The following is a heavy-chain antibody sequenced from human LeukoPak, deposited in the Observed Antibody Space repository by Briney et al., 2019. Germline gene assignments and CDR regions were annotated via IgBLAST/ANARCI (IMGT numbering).Heavy chain of an antibody. CDR2: IIPIFGTA. CDR1: GGTFSSYA. V-gene: IGHV1-69*13. J-gene: IGHJ5*02. D-gene: IGHD1/OR15-1a*01. CDR3: ARDWQTMPTRVNWFDP. Sequence: EASVKVSCKASGGTFSSYAISWVRQAPGQGLEWMGGIIPIFGTANYAQKFQGRVTITADESTSTAYIELSSLRPEDTAVYYCARDWQTMPTRVNWFDPWGQGTLVTVSS.